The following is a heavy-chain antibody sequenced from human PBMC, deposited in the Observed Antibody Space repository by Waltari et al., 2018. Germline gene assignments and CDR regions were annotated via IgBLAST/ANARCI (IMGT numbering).Heavy chain of an antibody. J-gene: IGHJ3*02. CDR1: GYILAKLS. CDR2: FDPEYGKR. CDR3: ATDSRGGNDGFDI. D-gene: IGHD1-1*01. Sequence: QGQVVQSGAEVKKPGASVQVSCKVSGYILAKLSIHWVRQAPGKGLAWMGGFDPEYGKRIYAQKFQGRVTMTEDTSTDTAYMELSSLRSEDTAVYYCATDSRGGNDGFDIWGQGTMVTVSS. V-gene: IGHV1-24*01.